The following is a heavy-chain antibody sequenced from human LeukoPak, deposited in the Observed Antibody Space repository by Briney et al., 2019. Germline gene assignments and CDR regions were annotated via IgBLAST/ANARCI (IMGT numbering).Heavy chain of an antibody. J-gene: IGHJ6*03. V-gene: IGHV3-7*01. CDR2: IKQDGSEK. Sequence: PGGSLRLSCAASGFTFSSYWMSWVRQAPGKGLEWVANIKQDGSEKYYVDSVRGRFTISRDNAKNSLYLQMNSLRAEDTAVYYCARDRYSSAGGYYYYYMDVWGKGTTVTVSS. CDR1: GFTFSSYW. CDR3: ARDRYSSAGGYYYYYMDV. D-gene: IGHD6-19*01.